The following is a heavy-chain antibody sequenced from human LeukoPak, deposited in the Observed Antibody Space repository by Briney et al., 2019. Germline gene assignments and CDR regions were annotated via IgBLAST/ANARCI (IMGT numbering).Heavy chain of an antibody. V-gene: IGHV3-9*01. CDR2: ISWNSGSI. CDR1: GFTFDDYA. D-gene: IGHD3-22*01. Sequence: GGSLRLSCAASGFTFDDYAMYWVRQAPGKGLEWVSGISWNSGSIGYADSVKDRFTISRDNAKSSLYLQMNSLRAEDTALYYCAKDNSYDSSGYPDYWGQGTLVTVSS. J-gene: IGHJ4*02. CDR3: AKDNSYDSSGYPDY.